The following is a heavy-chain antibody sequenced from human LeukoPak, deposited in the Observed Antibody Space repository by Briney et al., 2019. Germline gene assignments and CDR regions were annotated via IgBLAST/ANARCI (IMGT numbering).Heavy chain of an antibody. D-gene: IGHD6-6*01. Sequence: SQTLSLTCTVSGGSISSGSNYWSWIRQPAGRGLEWIGRIYSSGRTDYSPSLKSRVTISIDASENQFSLKLSSVTAADTAVYYCARQFSSSSWDDYWGQGTLVTVSS. J-gene: IGHJ4*02. CDR2: IYSSGRT. CDR1: GGSISSGSNY. CDR3: ARQFSSSSWDDY. V-gene: IGHV4-61*02.